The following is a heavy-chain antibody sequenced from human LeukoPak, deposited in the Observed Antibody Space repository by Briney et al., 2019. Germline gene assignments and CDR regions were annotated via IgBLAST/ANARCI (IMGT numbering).Heavy chain of an antibody. D-gene: IGHD1-26*01. V-gene: IGHV4-61*02. J-gene: IGHJ4*02. CDR3: ARASKWELLFDY. Sequence: SETLSLTCTVSGGSISSGSYYWSWIRQPPGKGLEWIGRIYTSGSTNYNPSLKSRVTISVDTTTNQFSLKLSSVTAADTAVYYCARASKWELLFDYWGQGTLVTVSS. CDR1: GGSISSGSYY. CDR2: IYTSGST.